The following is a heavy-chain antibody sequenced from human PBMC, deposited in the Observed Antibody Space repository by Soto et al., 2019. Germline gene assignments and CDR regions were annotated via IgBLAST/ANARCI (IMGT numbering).Heavy chain of an antibody. D-gene: IGHD6-13*01. V-gene: IGHV3-9*01. CDR2: ISWNSGSI. CDR1: GFTFDDYA. Sequence: EVQLVESGGGLVQPGRSLRLSCAASGFTFDDYAMHWVRQAPGKGLEWVSGISWNSGSIGYADSVKGRFTISRDNAKNSLYLQMNSLRAEDTALCYCAKWGSSWSKPEYYFDYWGQGTLVTVSS. CDR3: AKWGSSWSKPEYYFDY. J-gene: IGHJ4*02.